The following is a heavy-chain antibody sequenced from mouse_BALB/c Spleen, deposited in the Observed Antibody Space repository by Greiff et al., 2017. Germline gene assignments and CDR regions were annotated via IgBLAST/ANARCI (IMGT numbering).Heavy chain of an antibody. Sequence: EVKLVESGPGLVKPSQSLSLTCTVTGYSITSDYAWNWIRQFPGNKLEWMGYISYSGSTSYNPSLKSRISITRDTSKNQFFLQLNSVTTEDTATYWWAGWAYRYEMVGYWGQGASVAVSS. CDR2: ISYSGST. CDR1: GYSITSDYA. J-gene: IGHJ4*01. CDR3: AGWAYRYEMVGY. V-gene: IGHV3-2*02. D-gene: IGHD2-14*01.